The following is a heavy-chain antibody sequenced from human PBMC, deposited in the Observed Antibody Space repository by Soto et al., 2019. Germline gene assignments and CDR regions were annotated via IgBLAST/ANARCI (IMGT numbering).Heavy chain of an antibody. V-gene: IGHV4-4*02. CDR3: ARVRDFWSGYPYYFDY. CDR2: IYHSGST. D-gene: IGHD3-3*01. J-gene: IGHJ4*02. CDR1: GGSISSSNW. Sequence: SETLSLTCAVSGGSISSSNWWSWVRQPPGKGLEWIGEIYHSGSTNYNPSLKSRVTISVDKSKNQFSLKLSSVTAADTAVYYCARVRDFWSGYPYYFDYWGQGTLVTVSS.